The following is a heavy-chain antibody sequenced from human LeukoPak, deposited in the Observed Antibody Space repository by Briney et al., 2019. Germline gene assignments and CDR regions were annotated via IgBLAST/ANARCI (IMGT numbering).Heavy chain of an antibody. CDR1: GLTFSSYG. V-gene: IGHV3-23*01. CDR2: ISTTGGTT. D-gene: IGHD3-3*01. J-gene: IGHJ5*02. CDR3: GKEQSGSYVHAFDP. Sequence: PGGSLRLSCAASGLTFSSYGMSWVRQAPGRGLERLSAISTTGGTTYYAGSVRGRLTISRDNSWNTLYLQMNSLRTDDTAVYYCGKEQSGSYVHAFDPWGQGTVVTVSS.